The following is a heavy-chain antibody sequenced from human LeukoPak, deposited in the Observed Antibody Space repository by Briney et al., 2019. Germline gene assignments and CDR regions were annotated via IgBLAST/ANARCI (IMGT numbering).Heavy chain of an antibody. Sequence: SETLSLTCTVSNGSISSYHWSWVRQPPEKGLEWIGYILTSGTTNYNPSLKSRLTISVDTSKNHFTLKLSSVTAADTAVYYCARLRVSGSYLYYFDYWGQGTLVTVSS. D-gene: IGHD1-26*01. CDR1: NGSISSYH. V-gene: IGHV4-4*09. J-gene: IGHJ4*02. CDR3: ARLRVSGSYLYYFDY. CDR2: ILTSGTT.